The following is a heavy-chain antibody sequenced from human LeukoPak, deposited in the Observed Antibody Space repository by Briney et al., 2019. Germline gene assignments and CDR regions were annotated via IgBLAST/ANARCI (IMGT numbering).Heavy chain of an antibody. CDR1: GFTFSNYA. CDR3: AKDSAKKYDDY. V-gene: IGHV3-23*01. Sequence: GGSLRLSCAASGFTFSNYAMSWVRQAPGKGLEWVSGISGSDGTTYYADSVKGRFTISRDNSKNTLYLQMNGLRAEDTAVYYCAKDSAKKYDDYWGQGSLVTVSS. J-gene: IGHJ4*02. D-gene: IGHD2/OR15-2a*01. CDR2: ISGSDGTT.